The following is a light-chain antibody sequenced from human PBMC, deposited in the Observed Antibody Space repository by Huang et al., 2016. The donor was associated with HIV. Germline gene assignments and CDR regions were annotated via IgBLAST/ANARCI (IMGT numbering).Light chain of an antibody. CDR1: QSLLHSNGYNY. CDR3: MQVVQTPPT. J-gene: IGKJ4*01. CDR2: LGS. Sequence: DIVMTQSPLSLPVTPGEPASISCRSSQSLLHSNGYNYLDWYLQKPGQSPQPLIYLGSNRASGVPDRFSGSGSGTDFTLKISRVEAEDVGIYYCMQVVQTPPTFGGGTKVEIK. V-gene: IGKV2-28*01.